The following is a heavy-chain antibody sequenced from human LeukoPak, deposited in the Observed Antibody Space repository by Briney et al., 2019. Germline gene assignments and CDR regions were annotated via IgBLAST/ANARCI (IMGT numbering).Heavy chain of an antibody. CDR2: IYPSGRT. D-gene: IGHD2-15*01. J-gene: IGHJ4*02. CDR3: ARGIGYCRSANCYGSGDY. CDR1: GGSISSVDYY. Sequence: SETLSLTCSVSGGSISSVDYYWSWIRQPPGKGLEWIGYIYPSGRTYYNPSLTSRVTISVDTSENQFSLKLTSVTTADTAVYYCARGIGYCRSANCYGSGDYWGQGTPVTVSS. V-gene: IGHV4-30-4*01.